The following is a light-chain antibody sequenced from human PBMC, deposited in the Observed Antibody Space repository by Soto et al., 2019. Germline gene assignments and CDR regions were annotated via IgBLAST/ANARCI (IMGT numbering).Light chain of an antibody. J-gene: IGKJ4*01. CDR3: HQYNSYHT. CDR2: AAS. Sequence: DIQMTPSPASLFASVGGRGIIPFRASQSIGKHLNWYQQKPGKAPKFLIYAASNLQSGVPSRFSGSGSGTEFTLTISSLQPDDFATYYCHQYNSYHTLGGGTKVDTK. V-gene: IGKV1-16*01. CDR1: QSIGKH.